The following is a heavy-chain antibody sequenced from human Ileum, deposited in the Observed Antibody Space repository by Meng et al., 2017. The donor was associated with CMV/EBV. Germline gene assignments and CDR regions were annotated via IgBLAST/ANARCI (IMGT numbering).Heavy chain of an antibody. Sequence: QVQLVQSGAEVKKPGASVQVSCKGSGYTLTELSMHWVRQAPGKGLEWMGGFDPEDGETIYAQKFQGRVTMTEDTSTDTAYMELSSLRSEDTAVYYCATDPYGSFAFDIWGQGTMVTVSS. D-gene: IGHD4-17*01. J-gene: IGHJ3*02. CDR1: GYTLTELS. CDR2: FDPEDGET. V-gene: IGHV1-24*01. CDR3: ATDPYGSFAFDI.